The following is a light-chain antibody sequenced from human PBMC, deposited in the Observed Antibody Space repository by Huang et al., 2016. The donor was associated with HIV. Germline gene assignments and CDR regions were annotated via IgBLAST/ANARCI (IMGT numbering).Light chain of an antibody. Sequence: EIQMTQSPGTLSVSPGERVTLYCRASQRAGSRLAWFQHKPGQAPRLIIYGASSRATEIPVRFSGSGSGTEFTLSINSLQSEDYAVYYCQQYSNMNTFGQGTRLEIK. V-gene: IGKV3-15*01. CDR3: QQYSNMNT. J-gene: IGKJ2*01. CDR1: QRAGSR. CDR2: GAS.